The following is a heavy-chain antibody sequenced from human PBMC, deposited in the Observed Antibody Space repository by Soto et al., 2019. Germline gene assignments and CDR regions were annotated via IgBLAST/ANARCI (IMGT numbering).Heavy chain of an antibody. J-gene: IGHJ4*02. D-gene: IGHD2-21*02. V-gene: IGHV1-46*01. CDR3: ARGGHVLVGTAALDY. Sequence: QVQLVQSGAEVKKPGASVEVSCKASGDTFTDYYIHWVRQAPGQGLEWMGTVNPSGGHTTYAQHFLGRMTMTMDTSTSTLYMELTSLTSGDTAVDYCARGGHVLVGTAALDYWGQGTLVTVSS. CDR1: GDTFTDYY. CDR2: VNPSGGHT.